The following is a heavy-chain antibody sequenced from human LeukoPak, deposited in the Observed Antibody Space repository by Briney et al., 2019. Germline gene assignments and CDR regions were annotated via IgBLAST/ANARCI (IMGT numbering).Heavy chain of an antibody. CDR1: GGSISSGNW. Sequence: SETLSLTCVVSGGSISSGNWWSWVRQPPGMGLEWIGEIFHNGSSNYNPSLKSRVTMSLDKSNNQFSLKLSSVTAADTAVYSCAREGSRRLYMDVWGKGTTVIVSS. J-gene: IGHJ6*03. CDR3: AREGSRRLYMDV. CDR2: IFHNGSS. D-gene: IGHD1-26*01. V-gene: IGHV4-4*02.